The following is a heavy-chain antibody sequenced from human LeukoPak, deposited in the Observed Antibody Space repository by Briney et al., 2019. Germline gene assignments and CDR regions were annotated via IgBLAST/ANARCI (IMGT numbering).Heavy chain of an antibody. J-gene: IGHJ4*02. CDR1: GFTFSSYG. V-gene: IGHV3-30*02. CDR2: IRYDGSNK. Sequence: GGSLSLSCAASGFTFSSYGMHWVRQAPGKGLEWVAFIRYDGSNKYYADSVKGRFTISRDNSKNTLYLQMNSLRAEDTAVYYCAKDRRAYCSGGSCRGFDYWGQGTLVTVSS. D-gene: IGHD2-15*01. CDR3: AKDRRAYCSGGSCRGFDY.